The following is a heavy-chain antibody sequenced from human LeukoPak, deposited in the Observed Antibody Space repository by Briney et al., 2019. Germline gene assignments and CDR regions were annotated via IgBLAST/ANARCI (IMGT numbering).Heavy chain of an antibody. V-gene: IGHV3-23*01. Sequence: GGSLRLSCAASGVTFSSYAMSWVRQAPGKGLEWVSAISGSGGSTYYADSVKGRFTISRDNSKNTLYLQMNSLRAEDTAVYYCAKGPVAGTTYYFDYWGQGTLVTVSS. CDR2: ISGSGGST. J-gene: IGHJ4*02. CDR3: AKGPVAGTTYYFDY. D-gene: IGHD6-19*01. CDR1: GVTFSSYA.